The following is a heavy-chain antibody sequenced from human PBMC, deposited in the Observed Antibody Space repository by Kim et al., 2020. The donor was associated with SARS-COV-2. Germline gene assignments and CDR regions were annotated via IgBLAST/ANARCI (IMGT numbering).Heavy chain of an antibody. CDR2: ISTNKGDT. D-gene: IGHD3-3*01. Sequence: ASVKVSCKAPGYIFTRFGISWVRKAPGQGLEWMGWISTNKGDTNYAQRFQDRVTMTTDTSTNTVYMELGSLRSDDTAVYYCARDFFEDLPRWDDYFDSWGQGTLVTVSS. V-gene: IGHV1-18*01. CDR3: ARDFFEDLPRWDDYFDS. J-gene: IGHJ4*02. CDR1: GYIFTRFG.